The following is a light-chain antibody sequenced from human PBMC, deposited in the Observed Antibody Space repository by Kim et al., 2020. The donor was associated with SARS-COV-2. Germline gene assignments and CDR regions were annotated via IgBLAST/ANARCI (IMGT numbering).Light chain of an antibody. CDR3: QVWDTSSDYVRV. J-gene: IGLJ3*02. CDR1: NIESKS. Sequence: SYELTQPPSVSVAPGKTARITCGGSNIESKSVHWYQQKSGQAPVLVMSFDSDRPSGIPERFSGSNSGNTAALTISRVEAGDEADYYCQVWDTSSDYVRVFGGGTQLTVL. V-gene: IGLV3-21*04. CDR2: FDS.